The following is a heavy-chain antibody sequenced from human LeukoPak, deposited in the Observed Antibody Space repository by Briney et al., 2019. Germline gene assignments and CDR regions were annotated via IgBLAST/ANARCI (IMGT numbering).Heavy chain of an antibody. CDR3: ARDSSGWYRWFDP. CDR1: GDSLSSSAYY. D-gene: IGHD6-19*01. J-gene: IGHJ5*02. Sequence: SETLSLSCTVSGDSLSSSAYYWAWLRQPPGKGLEWIGTIYYSGSTYYNPSLKSRVTISADTSKNQFSLRLSSVTAADTAIYYCARDSSGWYRWFDPWDQGTLVTVSS. V-gene: IGHV4-39*07. CDR2: IYYSGST.